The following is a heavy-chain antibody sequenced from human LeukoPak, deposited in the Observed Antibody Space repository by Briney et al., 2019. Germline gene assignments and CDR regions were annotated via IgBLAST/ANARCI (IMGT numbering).Heavy chain of an antibody. CDR3: ARQYGAGFDY. D-gene: IGHD4-17*01. CDR1: GGSINSSSYY. V-gene: IGHV4-39*01. J-gene: IGHJ4*02. CDR2: IYYSGST. Sequence: SETLSLTCTVSGGSINSSSYYWGWIRQPPGKGLEWIGSIYYSGSTYYNPSLKSRVTISVDTSKNQFSLKLSSVTAADTAVYYWARQYGAGFDYWGQGTLVTVSS.